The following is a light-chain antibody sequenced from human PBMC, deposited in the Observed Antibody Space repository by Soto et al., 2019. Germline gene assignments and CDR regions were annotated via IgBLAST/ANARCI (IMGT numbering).Light chain of an antibody. CDR2: GAS. J-gene: IGKJ1*01. CDR1: PSVSGSN. CDR3: QQYGRSRT. Sequence: EIVLTQSPGTLSLSPGERATLSCRASPSVSGSNLAWYQQKPGQAPRLVIYGASSRATGIPDRFSGSGSGTDFTLTISRLEPEDFAVYYCQQYGRSRTFGQGTKVDIK. V-gene: IGKV3-20*01.